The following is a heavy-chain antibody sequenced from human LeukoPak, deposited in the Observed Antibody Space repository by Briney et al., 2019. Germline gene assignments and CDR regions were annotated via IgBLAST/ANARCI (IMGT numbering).Heavy chain of an antibody. Sequence: ASVNVSCKASGYTFTGYYLFWVRQAPGQGLEWMGWINPNTGDTKYGQKLQGRVTLTRDTSIRTTYMELSSLRSDDTAVYYCARDERYCNGDNHYPDLGYWGQGTLVTVSS. J-gene: IGHJ4*02. CDR2: INPNTGDT. CDR1: GYTFTGYY. D-gene: IGHD2-15*01. V-gene: IGHV1-2*02. CDR3: ARDERYCNGDNHYPDLGY.